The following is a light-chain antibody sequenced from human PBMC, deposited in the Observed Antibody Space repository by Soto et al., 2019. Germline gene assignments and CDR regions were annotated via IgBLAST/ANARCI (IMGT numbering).Light chain of an antibody. CDR3: HQYGRSPRT. CDR2: GAS. V-gene: IGKV3-15*01. CDR1: QSVSSN. Sequence: EIVITQDAASLSESQGERATLSCRASQSVSSNLAWYQQKPGQAPRLLIYGASTRATGIPARFSGSGSGTEFTLTISSLQSEDFAIYYCHQYGRSPRTFGQGTKVDIK. J-gene: IGKJ1*01.